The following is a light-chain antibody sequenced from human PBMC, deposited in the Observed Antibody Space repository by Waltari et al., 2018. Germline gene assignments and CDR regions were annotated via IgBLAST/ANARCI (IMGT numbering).Light chain of an antibody. CDR3: QQRSNWPLT. J-gene: IGKJ4*01. Sequence: EIVLTQSPATLSFSPGERAPRSCRASQSVSSYLAWYQQKPGQAPRLLIYDASNRATGIPARFSGSGSGTDFTLTISSLEPEDFAVYYCQQRSNWPLTFGGGTKVEIK. CDR2: DAS. CDR1: QSVSSY. V-gene: IGKV3-11*01.